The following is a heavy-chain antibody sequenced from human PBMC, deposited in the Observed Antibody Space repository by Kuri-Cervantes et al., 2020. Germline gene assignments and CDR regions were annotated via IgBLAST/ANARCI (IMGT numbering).Heavy chain of an antibody. Sequence: SETLSLTCTVSGGSISSGGYYWSWIRQHPGKGLEWIGYIYYSGSTYYNPSLKSRVTISVDTSKNQFSLKLSSVTAADTAVYYCAREHFTTTVTTSYYYYMDVWGKGTTVTVSS. D-gene: IGHD4-17*01. CDR3: AREHFTTTVTTSYYYYMDV. V-gene: IGHV4-31*03. CDR1: GGSISSGGYY. J-gene: IGHJ6*03. CDR2: IYYSGST.